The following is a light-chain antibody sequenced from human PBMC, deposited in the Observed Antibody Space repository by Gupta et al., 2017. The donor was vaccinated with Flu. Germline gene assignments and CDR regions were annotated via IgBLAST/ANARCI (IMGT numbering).Light chain of an antibody. V-gene: IGKV2-28*01. CDR2: LGS. J-gene: IGKJ2*01. CDR3: MQDLQTPYT. CDR1: QSLLHSNGYNY. Sequence: DIVMTQSPLSLPVTPGEPASISCRSSQSLLHSNGYNYLDWYLQKPGQSPQLLIYLGSNRASGVPDRFSGSGSGTDSTLKISRVEAEDVGVYYCMQDLQTPYTFGQGTKLEIK.